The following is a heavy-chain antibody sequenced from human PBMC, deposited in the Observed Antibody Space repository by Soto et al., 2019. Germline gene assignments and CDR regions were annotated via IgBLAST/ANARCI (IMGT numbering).Heavy chain of an antibody. Sequence: GSLRLSCAASGFTFSSYAMHWVRQAPGKGLEWVAVISCDGSNKYYADSVKGRFTISRDNSKNTLYLQMNSLRAEDTAVYYCARDPAHYYGSGSYLRSYFDYWGQGTLVTVSS. J-gene: IGHJ4*02. V-gene: IGHV3-30-3*01. CDR2: ISCDGSNK. CDR3: ARDPAHYYGSGSYLRSYFDY. D-gene: IGHD3-10*01. CDR1: GFTFSSYA.